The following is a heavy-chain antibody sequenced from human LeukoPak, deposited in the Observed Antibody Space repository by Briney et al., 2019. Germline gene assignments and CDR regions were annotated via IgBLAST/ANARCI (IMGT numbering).Heavy chain of an antibody. J-gene: IGHJ5*02. Sequence: GASVKVSCKASGYTFTSYGISWVRQAPGQGLEWMGWISPYSGNTNYAQRLQGRVTMTTDTSTSTAYMELGSLRSDDTAVYYCARGGLRYCSGGSCPNNWFDPWGQGTLVTVSS. CDR1: GYTFTSYG. CDR3: ARGGLRYCSGGSCPNNWFDP. V-gene: IGHV1-18*01. CDR2: ISPYSGNT. D-gene: IGHD2-15*01.